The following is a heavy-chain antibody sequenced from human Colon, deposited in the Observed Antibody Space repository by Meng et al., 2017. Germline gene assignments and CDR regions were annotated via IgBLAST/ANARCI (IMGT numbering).Heavy chain of an antibody. Sequence: QGQPQASGPGPVKPSGTRSLTCTVSGDSISSDIWWSWVRQPPGKGLEWIGEVYHRGDTNYNPSLKSRVVISVDRSKNQFSLNLSSVTAADTAVYYCGRDQGRQLINHWGQGTLVTVSS. CDR1: GDSISSDIW. J-gene: IGHJ4*02. D-gene: IGHD1-1*01. V-gene: IGHV4-4*02. CDR2: VYHRGDT. CDR3: GRDQGRQLINH.